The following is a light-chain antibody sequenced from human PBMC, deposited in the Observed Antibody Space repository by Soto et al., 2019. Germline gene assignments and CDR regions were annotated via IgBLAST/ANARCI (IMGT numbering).Light chain of an antibody. V-gene: IGKV1-5*03. CDR2: KAS. Sequence: DIQMTQSPSTLSGSVGDRVTITCRASQTISSWLAWYQQEPGKAPKLLIYKASTLKSGVPSRFSGSGSGTEFTLTISSLQPDDFATYYCQQSYSRPLTFGGGTKVEIK. CDR1: QTISSW. CDR3: QQSYSRPLT. J-gene: IGKJ4*01.